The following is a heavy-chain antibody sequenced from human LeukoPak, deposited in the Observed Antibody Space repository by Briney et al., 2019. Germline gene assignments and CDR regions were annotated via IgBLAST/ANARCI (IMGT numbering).Heavy chain of an antibody. CDR3: ARKLGADIGAFDI. V-gene: IGHV3-30*03. J-gene: IGHJ3*02. D-gene: IGHD2-15*01. CDR1: GFTFSSYG. Sequence: PGRSLRLSCAASGFTFSSYGMHWVRQAPGKGLEWVSLISYDGSNKYYADSVKGRFTISRDNSKNTLYVQMNSLRAEGTAVYYCARKLGADIGAFDIWGQGTMVTVSS. CDR2: ISYDGSNK.